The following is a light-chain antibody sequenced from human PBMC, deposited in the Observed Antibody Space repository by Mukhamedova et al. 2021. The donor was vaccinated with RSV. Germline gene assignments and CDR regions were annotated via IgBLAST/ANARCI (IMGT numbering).Light chain of an antibody. Sequence: TISNSLTWYQQNSGKAPKILIFGAFTLQSGVPSRFSVSASGTEFTLTITGLQPEDSASYYCQQSHSIPRTFGHGT. V-gene: IGKV1-39*01. CDR3: QQSHSIPRT. J-gene: IGKJ1*01. CDR1: TISNS. CDR2: GAF.